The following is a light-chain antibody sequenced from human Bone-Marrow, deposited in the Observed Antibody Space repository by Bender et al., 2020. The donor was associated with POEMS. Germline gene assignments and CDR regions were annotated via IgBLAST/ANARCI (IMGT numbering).Light chain of an antibody. CDR2: QTD. J-gene: IGLJ1*01. V-gene: IGLV3-1*01. CDR1: NLGHKF. CDR3: QAWDTTTELV. Sequence: SFEVTQPSSVSVSPGQTATITCSGDNLGHKFVCWYHQKPGQTPLLVLYQTDERPSGIPARFSGSKSGNTATLTISGAQAVDEGDYYCQAWDTTTELVFGTGTTLSVL.